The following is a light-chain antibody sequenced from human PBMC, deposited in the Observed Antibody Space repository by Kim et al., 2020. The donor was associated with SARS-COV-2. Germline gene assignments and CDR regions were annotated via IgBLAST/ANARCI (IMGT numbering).Light chain of an antibody. V-gene: IGLV3-19*01. Sequence: SSELTQDPAVSVALGQTVRITCQGDSLRSYYASWYQQKPGQAPVLVIYGKNNRPSGIPDRFSGSSSGNTASLTITGAQAEGDADYYCNSLLSSGNHVVFG. CDR3: NSLLSSGNHVV. CDR2: GKN. J-gene: IGLJ2*01. CDR1: SLRSYY.